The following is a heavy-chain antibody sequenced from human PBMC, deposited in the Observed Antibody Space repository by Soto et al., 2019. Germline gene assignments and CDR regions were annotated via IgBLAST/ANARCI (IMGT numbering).Heavy chain of an antibody. D-gene: IGHD3-22*01. Sequence: EVQLLESGGGLVQPGGSLRLSCAASEFTFSNYAMSWVRQAPGKGLEWVSAISYGGGTTYYADSVKGRFTISRDNSKNTRYQQMNSLRAENTVVYYCGKNPGYSYDSTGYHFDYWGQGTLVTVSS. V-gene: IGHV3-23*01. CDR2: ISYGGGTT. J-gene: IGHJ4*02. CDR3: GKNPGYSYDSTGYHFDY. CDR1: EFTFSNYA.